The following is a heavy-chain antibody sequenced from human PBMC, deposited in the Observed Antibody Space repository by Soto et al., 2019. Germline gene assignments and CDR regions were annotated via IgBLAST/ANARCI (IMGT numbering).Heavy chain of an antibody. J-gene: IGHJ4*02. CDR2: ISNDGSTE. Sequence: QVQLAESGGGVVQPGRSLRLSCAASGFTFSSYGMHWVRQAPGKGLEWVAVISNDGSTEDYVDSVKGRFTISRDNSKNTLYVQMNSLRAEDTAVYYCARGGRYDLESPIDYWGQGTLVTVSS. CDR3: ARGGRYDLESPIDY. D-gene: IGHD1-26*01. CDR1: GFTFSSYG. V-gene: IGHV3-30*03.